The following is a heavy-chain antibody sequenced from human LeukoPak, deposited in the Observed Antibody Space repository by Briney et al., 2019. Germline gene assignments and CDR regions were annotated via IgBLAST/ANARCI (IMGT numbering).Heavy chain of an antibody. D-gene: IGHD4-23*01. CDR1: GYTFTGYY. CDR3: ARVGVVTHNWSDP. J-gene: IGHJ5*02. CDR2: INPNSGGT. Sequence: ASVKVSCKASGYTFTGYYMHWVRQAPGQGLEWTGWINPNSGGTNYAQKFLGRVTMTRDTSISTAYMELSRLRSDDTAVYYCARVGVVTHNWSDPWGQGTLVTVSS. V-gene: IGHV1-2*02.